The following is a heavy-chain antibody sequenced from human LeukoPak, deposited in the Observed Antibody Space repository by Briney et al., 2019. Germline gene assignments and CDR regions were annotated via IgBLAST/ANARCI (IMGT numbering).Heavy chain of an antibody. V-gene: IGHV1-18*01. D-gene: IGHD3-22*01. CDR1: GYTFTSYG. CDR2: ISAYNGNT. Sequence: GASVKVSCKASGYTFTSYGISWVRQAPGQGLEWMGWISAYNGNTNYAQKLQGRVTMTTDTSTSTAYMELRSLRSDDTAVYYCARDLMSARDGSGYYFLRPIGYWGQGTLVTVSS. J-gene: IGHJ4*02. CDR3: ARDLMSARDGSGYYFLRPIGY.